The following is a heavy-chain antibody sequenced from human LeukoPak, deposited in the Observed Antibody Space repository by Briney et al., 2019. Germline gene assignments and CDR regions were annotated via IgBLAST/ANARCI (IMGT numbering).Heavy chain of an antibody. CDR2: ITPFNCNT. D-gene: IGHD5-24*01. J-gene: IGHJ3*02. Sequence: SVKVSCGASGYTFTYRYLHWVRQAPGQAREWMGCITPFNCNTNYAQKFQDRVTITRDRSMSTAYMELSSLRSEDTAMYYCAAESPRRDGYKDAFDIWGQGTMVTVSS. CDR1: GYTFTYRY. CDR3: AAESPRRDGYKDAFDI. V-gene: IGHV1-45*02.